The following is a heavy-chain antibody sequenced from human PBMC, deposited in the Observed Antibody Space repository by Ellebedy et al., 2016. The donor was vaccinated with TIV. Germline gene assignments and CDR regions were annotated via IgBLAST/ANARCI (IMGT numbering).Heavy chain of an antibody. CDR2: ISAYNGNT. V-gene: IGHV1-18*01. CDR1: GYTFTSYG. CDR3: AKTGYSYAI. D-gene: IGHD5-18*01. Sequence: ASVKVSCXASGYTFTSYGISWVRQAPGQGLEWMGWISAYNGNTNYAQKLQGRVTMTRDTSTSTVYMELSSLRSEDTAVYYCAKTGYSYAIWGQGTLVTVSS. J-gene: IGHJ4*02.